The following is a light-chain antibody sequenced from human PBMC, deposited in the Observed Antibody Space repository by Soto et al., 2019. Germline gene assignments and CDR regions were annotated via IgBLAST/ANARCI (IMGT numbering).Light chain of an antibody. Sequence: QSALTQPASASGSPGQSITISCTGTSSDVGGYNYVSWYQQYPGKAPKLMIYEVINRSSGVSNRFSGSKSGNTASLTISGLQTEDEADYYCSSYTSGSTYVFGTGTKVTVL. J-gene: IGLJ1*01. CDR1: SSDVGGYNY. CDR2: EVI. CDR3: SSYTSGSTYV. V-gene: IGLV2-14*01.